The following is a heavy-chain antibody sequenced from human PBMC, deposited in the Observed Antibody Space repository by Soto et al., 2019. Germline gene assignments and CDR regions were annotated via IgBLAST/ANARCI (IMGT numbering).Heavy chain of an antibody. CDR3: ARDDRPSIVVVPAATQFDP. V-gene: IGHV3-30-3*01. CDR1: GFTFSSYA. J-gene: IGHJ5*02. D-gene: IGHD2-2*01. Sequence: GGSLRLSCAASGFTFSSYAMSWVRQAPGKGLEWVSAISYDGSNKYYADSVKGRFTISRDNSKNTLYLQMNSLRAEDTAVYYCARDDRPSIVVVPAATQFDPWGQGSLVTVSS. CDR2: ISYDGSNK.